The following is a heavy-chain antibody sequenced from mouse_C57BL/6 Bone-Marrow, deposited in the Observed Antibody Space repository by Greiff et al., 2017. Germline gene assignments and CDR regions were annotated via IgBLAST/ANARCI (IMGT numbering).Heavy chain of an antibody. D-gene: IGHD1-1*01. CDR2: IYPRSGNT. V-gene: IGHV1-81*01. CDR1: GYTFTSYG. Sequence: VQLKQSGAELARPGASVKLSCKASGYTFTSYGISWVKQRTGQGLEWIGEIYPRSGNTYYNEKFKGKATLTADKSSSTAYMELRSLTSEDSAVYFCAREGYYGSSYSWFAYWGQGTLVTVSA. CDR3: AREGYYGSSYSWFAY. J-gene: IGHJ3*01.